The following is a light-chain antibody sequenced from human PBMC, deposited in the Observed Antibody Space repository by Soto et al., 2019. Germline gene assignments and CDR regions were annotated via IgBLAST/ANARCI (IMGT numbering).Light chain of an antibody. CDR3: CSNADRHTYV. V-gene: IGLV2-11*01. J-gene: IGLJ1*01. CDR1: SSDVGGYNY. CDR2: DVS. Sequence: QSALTQPRSVSGSPGQSVTISCTGTSSDVGGYNYVSWYQQHPGKAPKLMIDDVSKRPAGVPDRFSGSKSGNTASLTISGLQVQDEADYYCCSNADRHTYVSGTETKLTV.